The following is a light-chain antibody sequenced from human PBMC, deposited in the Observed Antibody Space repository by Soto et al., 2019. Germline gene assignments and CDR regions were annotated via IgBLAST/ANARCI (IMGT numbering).Light chain of an antibody. CDR2: EVN. CDR1: SSDVGGYNY. J-gene: IGLJ3*02. CDR3: SSYTTVTTHV. Sequence: QSALTQPASVSGSPGQSITISCTGTSSDVGGYNYDSWYQQHPGKAPKLIIYEVNNRPSGVSNRFSGSKSGNTASLTISGLQAEDEADYYCSSYTTVTTHVFGGGTKLTVL. V-gene: IGLV2-14*01.